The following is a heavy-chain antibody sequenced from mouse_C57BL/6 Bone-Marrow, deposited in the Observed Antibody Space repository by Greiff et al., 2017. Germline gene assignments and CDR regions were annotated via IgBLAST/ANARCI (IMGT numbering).Heavy chain of an antibody. D-gene: IGHD1-1*01. Sequence: VQLQQPGAELVKPGASVKLSCKASGYTFTSYWMHWVKQRPGQGLEWIGMIHPNSGSTNYNEKFKSKATLTVDKSSSTAYMQLSSLTSEDSAVYYCARWMAYCYSLDYWGQGTTLTVSS. J-gene: IGHJ2*01. CDR1: GYTFTSYW. CDR2: IHPNSGST. CDR3: ARWMAYCYSLDY. V-gene: IGHV1-64*01.